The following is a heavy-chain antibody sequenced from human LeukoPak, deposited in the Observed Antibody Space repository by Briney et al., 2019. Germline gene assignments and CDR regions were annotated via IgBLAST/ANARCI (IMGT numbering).Heavy chain of an antibody. CDR3: ARHGGGGRAFDI. Sequence: SETLSLTCTVSGGSVGSYYWSWIRQPPGKGLEWIGYIYTSGSTNYNPSLNYNPSLKSRVNISVDTSKNQFSLHLSSVTAADTAVYYCARHGGGGRAFDIWGQGTMVTVSS. J-gene: IGHJ3*02. V-gene: IGHV4-4*09. D-gene: IGHD3-16*01. CDR2: IYTSGST. CDR1: GGSVGSYY.